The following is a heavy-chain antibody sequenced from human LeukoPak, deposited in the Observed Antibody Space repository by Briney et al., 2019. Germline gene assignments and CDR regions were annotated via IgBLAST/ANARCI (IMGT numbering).Heavy chain of an antibody. J-gene: IGHJ3*02. CDR2: INPNSGGT. D-gene: IGHD3-22*01. CDR1: GYTFTVYY. CDR3: ARSRDSRGYPDAFDI. V-gene: IGHV1-2*02. Sequence: GASVKVSCKASGYTFTVYYLHWVRQASGQGLEWMGWINPNSGGTHYARKFQGRVTMTRDTSISTAYMELSRLKSDDTAVYFCARSRDSRGYPDAFDIWGQGTMVTVSS.